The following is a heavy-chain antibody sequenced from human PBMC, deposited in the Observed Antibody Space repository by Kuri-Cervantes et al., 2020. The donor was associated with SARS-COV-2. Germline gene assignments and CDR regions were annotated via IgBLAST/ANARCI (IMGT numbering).Heavy chain of an antibody. D-gene: IGHD4-17*01. CDR3: ARAYGFLRYIYYMDV. Sequence: GSLRLSCTVSGGSISGYYWNWIRQPAGKGLEWIGRVHTSGSTNYNPSLKSRVTMSVDTSRNQLSLKLNSLAAADTAVYYCARAYGFLRYIYYMDVWGRGATVTVSS. V-gene: IGHV4-4*07. J-gene: IGHJ6*03. CDR2: VHTSGST. CDR1: GGSISGYY.